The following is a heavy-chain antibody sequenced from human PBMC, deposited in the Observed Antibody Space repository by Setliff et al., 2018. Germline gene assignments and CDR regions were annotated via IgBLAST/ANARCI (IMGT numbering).Heavy chain of an antibody. CDR3: VREGVDSRSLTDYRYYMDV. Sequence: SVKVSCKASGGTFSSYGISWVRQAPGQGPEWMGGTIPIFGTTDYAQKFQGRVTIITDESTSTAFMQLSSLRSEDTAVYYCVREGVDSRSLTDYRYYMDVWGKGTTVTVS. D-gene: IGHD3-22*01. J-gene: IGHJ6*03. V-gene: IGHV1-69*05. CDR2: TIPIFGTT. CDR1: GGTFSSYG.